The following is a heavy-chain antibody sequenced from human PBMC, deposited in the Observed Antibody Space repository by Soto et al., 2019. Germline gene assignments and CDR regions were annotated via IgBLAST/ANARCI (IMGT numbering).Heavy chain of an antibody. Sequence: PSETLSLTCAVSCGSISSGGYSWSWIRQPPGKGLEWIGYIYHSGSTYYNPSLKSRVTISVDRSKNQFSLKLSSVTAADTAVYYCARVYNWNYYLDYWGQGTLVTVSS. V-gene: IGHV4-30-2*01. D-gene: IGHD1-7*01. CDR3: ARVYNWNYYLDY. CDR1: CGSISSGGYS. CDR2: IYHSGST. J-gene: IGHJ4*02.